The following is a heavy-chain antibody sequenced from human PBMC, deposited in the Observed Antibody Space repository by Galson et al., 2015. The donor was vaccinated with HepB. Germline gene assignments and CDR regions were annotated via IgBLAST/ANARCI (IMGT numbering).Heavy chain of an antibody. CDR3: ARLRPGSAHLIFDY. D-gene: IGHD3-16*01. Sequence: QSGAEVKKPGESLKISCKVSGYTFTGYWIGWVRQVSGKGLEWMAIIYPGDPDVKYSSSFQGQVTISVDESISTAYLQWSSLKASDTAMYYCARLRPGSAHLIFDYWGQGTLVTVSS. CDR2: IYPGDPDV. J-gene: IGHJ4*02. CDR1: GYTFTGYW. V-gene: IGHV5-51*01.